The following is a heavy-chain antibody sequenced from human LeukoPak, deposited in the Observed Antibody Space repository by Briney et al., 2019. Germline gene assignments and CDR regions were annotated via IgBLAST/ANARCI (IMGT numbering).Heavy chain of an antibody. D-gene: IGHD6-19*01. CDR2: TYYRSKWYN. Sequence: SQTLSLTCAISGDSVSSNSAAWNWIRQPPSRGLEWLGRTYYRSKWYNDYAVSVKSRITINPDTSKNQFSLQLNSVTPEDTAVYYCARVWYSSGWFSNYMDVWGKGTTVTVS. J-gene: IGHJ6*03. CDR3: ARVWYSSGWFSNYMDV. CDR1: GDSVSSNSAA. V-gene: IGHV6-1*01.